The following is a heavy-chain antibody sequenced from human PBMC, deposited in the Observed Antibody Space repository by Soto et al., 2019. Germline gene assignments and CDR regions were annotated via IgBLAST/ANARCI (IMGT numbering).Heavy chain of an antibody. Sequence: GGSLRLSCAASGFTFSSYSMNWVRQAPGKGLEWVAVIWYDGSNKYYADSVKGRFTISRDNSKNTLYLQMNSLRAEDTAVYYCARDSSGWPDYWGQGTLVTVSS. D-gene: IGHD6-19*01. J-gene: IGHJ4*02. CDR3: ARDSSGWPDY. CDR1: GFTFSSYS. V-gene: IGHV3-33*08. CDR2: IWYDGSNK.